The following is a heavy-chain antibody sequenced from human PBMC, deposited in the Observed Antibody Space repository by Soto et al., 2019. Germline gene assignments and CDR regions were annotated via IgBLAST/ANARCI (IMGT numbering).Heavy chain of an antibody. J-gene: IGHJ4*02. V-gene: IGHV3-30*03. D-gene: IGHD3-10*01. Sequence: GGSLRLSCAASGFTFSSYGMHWVRQAPGKGLEWVAVISYDGSNKYYADSVKGRLTISRDNSKNTLYLQMNSLRAEDTAVYYCATRVDYYALDYWGQGTLVTVSS. CDR2: ISYDGSNK. CDR1: GFTFSSYG. CDR3: ATRVDYYALDY.